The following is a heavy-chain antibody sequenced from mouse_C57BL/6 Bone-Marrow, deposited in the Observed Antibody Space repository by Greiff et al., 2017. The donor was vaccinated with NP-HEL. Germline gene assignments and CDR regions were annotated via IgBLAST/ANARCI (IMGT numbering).Heavy chain of an antibody. V-gene: IGHV5-17*01. Sequence: DVKLVESGGGLVKPGGSLKLSCAASGFTFSDYGMHWVRQAPEKWLEWVAYISSGSSTIYYADTVQGRFTISRDNAKNTLFLQMTSLRSEDTAMYYCARAYGSSYASFAYWGQGTLVTVSA. CDR1: GFTFSDYG. D-gene: IGHD1-1*01. CDR3: ARAYGSSYASFAY. CDR2: ISSGSSTI. J-gene: IGHJ3*01.